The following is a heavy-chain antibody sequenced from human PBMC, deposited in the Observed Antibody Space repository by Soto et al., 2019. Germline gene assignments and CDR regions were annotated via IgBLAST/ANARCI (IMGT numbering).Heavy chain of an antibody. CDR3: VLSSLIFGVVIIPHDGFEP. D-gene: IGHD3-3*01. CDR1: GYTFTSYD. V-gene: IGHV1-8*01. Sequence: ASVKVSCKASGYTFTSYDINWVRQATGQGLEWMGRMNPNSGNTGYAQKFQGRVTMTRNTSISTAYMELSSLRSEDTAVYYCVLSSLIFGVVIIPHDGFEPWGQGAMGTVSA. J-gene: IGHJ5*02. CDR2: MNPNSGNT.